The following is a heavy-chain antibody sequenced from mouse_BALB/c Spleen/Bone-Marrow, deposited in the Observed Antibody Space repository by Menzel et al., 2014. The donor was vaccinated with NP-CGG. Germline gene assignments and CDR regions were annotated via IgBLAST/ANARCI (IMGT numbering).Heavy chain of an antibody. V-gene: IGHV14-3*02. CDR1: GFNIKDTY. D-gene: IGHD1-1*01. CDR2: IDPANGNT. J-gene: IGHJ2*01. CDR3: ARYYYGSSLFDY. Sequence: VQLQQSGAELVKPGASVKLSCTASGFNIKDTYMHWVKQRPEQGLEWIGRIDPANGNTKYDPKFQGKATITADTSSNTAYLQLSSLTSEDTAVHYCARYYYGSSLFDYWGQGTTLTVSS.